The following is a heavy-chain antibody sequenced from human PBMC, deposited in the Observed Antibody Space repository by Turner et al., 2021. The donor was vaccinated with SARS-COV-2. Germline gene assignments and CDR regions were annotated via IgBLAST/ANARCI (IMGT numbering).Heavy chain of an antibody. V-gene: IGHV4-4*07. Sequence: QVQLQESGPGLVKPSETLSRTCTVSGGSISSYSWSWIRQPAGKGLEWIGRIHTSGNTDYNPSLKSRVTMSLDTSKNQFSLKLNSVTAADTAVYYGARHKSKSIDGYNFFDYWGQGTLITVSS. CDR3: ARHKSKSIDGYNFFDY. J-gene: IGHJ4*02. D-gene: IGHD5-12*01. CDR2: IHTSGNT. CDR1: GGSISSYS.